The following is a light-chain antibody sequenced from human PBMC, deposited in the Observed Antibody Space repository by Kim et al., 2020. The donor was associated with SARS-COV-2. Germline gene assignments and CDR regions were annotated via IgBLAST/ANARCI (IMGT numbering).Light chain of an antibody. CDR3: QKYSLGPRT. J-gene: IGKJ1*01. CDR2: GAS. V-gene: IGKV1-27*01. CDR1: QGISNY. Sequence: ASVGDRVTITCRASQGISNYLAWYQQKPGKVPKLLIYGASALQPGVPSRFSGSGSGTDFTLTISSLQPEDVATYYCQKYSLGPRTFGQGTKVDIK.